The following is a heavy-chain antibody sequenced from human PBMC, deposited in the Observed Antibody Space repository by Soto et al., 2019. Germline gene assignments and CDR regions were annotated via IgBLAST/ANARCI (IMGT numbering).Heavy chain of an antibody. J-gene: IGHJ4*02. Sequence: RSLRLSCAASGXPVSSYWMSWVRQAPGKGLECVSGISGTGGSTYYADSVTGRFTISRDNYKNTLYLQMNSMRAEDKALYYCAKVLGIWSGVDYRGQGTLATVS. D-gene: IGHD3-3*01. CDR1: GXPVSSYW. V-gene: IGHV3-23*01. CDR2: ISGTGGST. CDR3: AKVLGIWSGVDY.